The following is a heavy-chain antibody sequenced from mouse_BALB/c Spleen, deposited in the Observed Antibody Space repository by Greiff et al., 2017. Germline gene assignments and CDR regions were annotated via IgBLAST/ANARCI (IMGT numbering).Heavy chain of an antibody. CDR1: GFTFSSFG. J-gene: IGHJ4*01. V-gene: IGHV5-17*02. CDR2: ISSGSSTI. D-gene: IGHD4-1*01. CDR3: ARRANWDMGYAMDY. Sequence: EVKVVESGGGLVQPGGSRKLSCAASGFTFSSFGMHWVRQAPEKGLEWVAYISSGSSTIYYADTVKGRFTISRDNPKNTLFLQMTSLRSEDTAMYYCARRANWDMGYAMDYWGQGTSVTVSS.